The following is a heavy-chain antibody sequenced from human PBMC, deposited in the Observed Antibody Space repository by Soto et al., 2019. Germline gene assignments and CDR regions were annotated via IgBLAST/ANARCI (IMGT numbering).Heavy chain of an antibody. CDR2: IYYSGST. CDR3: AREENWNYAY. Sequence: SETLSLTCTVSGDSVSSGSYYWSWFRRPPGKGLEWIGYIYYSGSTNYNPSLKSRVTISVDTSKNQFSLKLSSVTAADTAVYYCAREENWNYAYWGQGTLVTVSS. J-gene: IGHJ4*02. CDR1: GDSVSSGSYY. D-gene: IGHD1-7*01. V-gene: IGHV4-61*01.